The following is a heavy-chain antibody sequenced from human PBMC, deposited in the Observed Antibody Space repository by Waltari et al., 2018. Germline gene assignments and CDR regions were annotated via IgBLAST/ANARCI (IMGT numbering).Heavy chain of an antibody. D-gene: IGHD1-26*01. CDR3: AREGYSGSYYVFYFDY. Sequence: QVQLVESGGGVVQPGRSLRLSCAASGFTFSSYGMHWVRKAPGKGLEWVAVIWYDGSNKYYADSVKGRFTISRDNSKNTLYLQMNSLRAEDTAVYYCAREGYSGSYYVFYFDYWGQGTLVTVSS. V-gene: IGHV3-33*01. J-gene: IGHJ4*02. CDR2: IWYDGSNK. CDR1: GFTFSSYG.